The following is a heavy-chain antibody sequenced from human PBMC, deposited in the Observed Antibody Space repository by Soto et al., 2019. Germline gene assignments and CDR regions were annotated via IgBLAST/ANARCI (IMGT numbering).Heavy chain of an antibody. D-gene: IGHD2-15*01. J-gene: IGHJ4*02. Sequence: GGSLRLSCAASGFTFSSYSMNWVRQAPGKGLEWVSYISSSSTIYYADSVKGRFTISRDNAKNSLYLQMNSLRDEDTAVYYCARDVGCSGGSCYSGSFDYWGQGTLVTVSS. V-gene: IGHV3-48*02. CDR2: ISSSSTI. CDR1: GFTFSSYS. CDR3: ARDVGCSGGSCYSGSFDY.